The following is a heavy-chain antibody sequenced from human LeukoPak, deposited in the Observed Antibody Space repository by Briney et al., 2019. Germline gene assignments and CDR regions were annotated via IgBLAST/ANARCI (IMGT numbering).Heavy chain of an antibody. V-gene: IGHV1-8*01. CDR1: GCTFTSYD. J-gene: IGHJ6*02. D-gene: IGHD6-19*01. CDR3: ARGALGPDSSGWYSFLYYYYGMDV. CDR2: MNPNSGNT. Sequence: GASVKVSCKASGCTFTSYDINWVRQATGQGLEWMGWMNPNSGNTGYAQKFQGRVTMTRNTSISPAYMELSSLRSEDTAVYYCARGALGPDSSGWYSFLYYYYGMDVWGQGTTVTVSS.